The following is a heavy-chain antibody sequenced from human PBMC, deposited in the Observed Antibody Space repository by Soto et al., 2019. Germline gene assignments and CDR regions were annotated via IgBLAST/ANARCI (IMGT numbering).Heavy chain of an antibody. Sequence: PVGALRLSCAASGFTFSSYGMHWVRQAPGKGLEWVAVISYDGSNKYYADSVKGRFTISRDNSKNTLYLQMNSLRAEDTAVYYCAKVYYYDRSGYLPWGQGTLVTVSS. D-gene: IGHD3-22*01. CDR1: GFTFSSYG. CDR3: AKVYYYDRSGYLP. V-gene: IGHV3-30*18. J-gene: IGHJ5*02. CDR2: ISYDGSNK.